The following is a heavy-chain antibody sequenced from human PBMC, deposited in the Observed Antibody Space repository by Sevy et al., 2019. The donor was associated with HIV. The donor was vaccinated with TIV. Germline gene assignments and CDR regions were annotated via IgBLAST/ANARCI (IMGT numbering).Heavy chain of an antibody. CDR3: ARSGYYYDSSGYS. Sequence: GGSLRLSCAASGFTFTYAWMNWVRQAPGKGLEWVSSISTGSHYIYYADSVKGRFTISRDNAKNTLFLEMNSLRAEDTAVYYCARSGYYYDSSGYSWGQGTLVTVSA. J-gene: IGHJ4*02. V-gene: IGHV3-21*01. CDR2: ISTGSHYI. CDR1: GFTFTYAW. D-gene: IGHD3-22*01.